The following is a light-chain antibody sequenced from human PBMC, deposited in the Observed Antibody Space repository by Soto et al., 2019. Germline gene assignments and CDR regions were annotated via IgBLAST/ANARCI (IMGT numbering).Light chain of an antibody. CDR2: AAS. CDR3: QQSDSTPLFT. V-gene: IGKV1-39*01. Sequence: DIQMTQSPSSLSASVGDRVTITCRASQSISTYLNWYQQKPGKAPKLLLYAASSLQSGVPSRFSGSGSGTDFTLTISSLHSEAFATYYCQQSDSTPLFTFGPGTKVDIK. J-gene: IGKJ3*01. CDR1: QSISTY.